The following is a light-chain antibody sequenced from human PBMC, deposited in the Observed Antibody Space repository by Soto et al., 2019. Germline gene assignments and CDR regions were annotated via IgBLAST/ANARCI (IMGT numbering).Light chain of an antibody. CDR3: QQYGSSET. V-gene: IGKV3-20*01. Sequence: EIVLTQSPGTLSLSPGDRATLSCRASQSVSNNYLAWYQQKPGQAPRLLIYGASTRATGIPERFSGSGSGTDFTLTFSRLEPEDFAVYYCQQYGSSETFGQGTKV. CDR2: GAS. CDR1: QSVSNNY. J-gene: IGKJ1*01.